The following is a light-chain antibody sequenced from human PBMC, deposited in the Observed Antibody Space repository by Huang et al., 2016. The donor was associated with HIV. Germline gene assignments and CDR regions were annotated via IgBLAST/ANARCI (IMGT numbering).Light chain of an antibody. V-gene: IGKV3-20*01. CDR3: QQYSNSRAT. Sequence: EIVLTQSPGTLALSPGERATLSCRASQSVSTNSLAWYQQKPGQAPRLLLYTASSRATGIPARFSGSGSGTDFTLTICRLGPEDFADYYCQQYSNSRATCGQGTKVEIK. CDR1: QSVSTNS. J-gene: IGKJ1*01. CDR2: TAS.